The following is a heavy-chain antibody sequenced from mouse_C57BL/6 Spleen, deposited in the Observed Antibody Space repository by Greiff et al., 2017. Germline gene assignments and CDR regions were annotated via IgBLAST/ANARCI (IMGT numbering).Heavy chain of an antibody. V-gene: IGHV1-64*01. CDR3: ARCDDGYYGAIDY. Sequence: QVQLQQPGAELVKPGASVKLSCKASGFTFTGYWMHWVKQRPGQGLEWIGRIHPNSGSTNYNEKFKGKATMTVDKYSSTAYLQLSSLTSEDSAVYYCARCDDGYYGAIDYWGQGTSGTVSS. J-gene: IGHJ4*01. CDR2: IHPNSGST. D-gene: IGHD2-3*01. CDR1: GFTFTGYW.